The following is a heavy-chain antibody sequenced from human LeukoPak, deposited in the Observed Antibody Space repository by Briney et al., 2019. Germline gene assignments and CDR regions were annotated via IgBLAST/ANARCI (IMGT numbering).Heavy chain of an antibody. Sequence: GGSLRLSCAASGFTFSSYWVSWVRQAPGKGLEWVANIKQDGSEKYYVDSVKGRFTISRDNAKNSLYLQMNSLRAEDTAVYYCARVEGGGSSWYLMYYYYYYMDVWGKGTTVTVSS. J-gene: IGHJ6*03. D-gene: IGHD6-13*01. CDR1: GFTFSSYW. CDR2: IKQDGSEK. CDR3: ARVEGGGSSWYLMYYYYYYMDV. V-gene: IGHV3-7*01.